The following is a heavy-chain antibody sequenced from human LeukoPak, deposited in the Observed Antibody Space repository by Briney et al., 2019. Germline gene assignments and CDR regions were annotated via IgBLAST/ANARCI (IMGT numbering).Heavy chain of an antibody. J-gene: IGHJ6*02. V-gene: IGHV3-23*01. D-gene: IGHD3-22*01. CDR2: ISGSGGST. CDR3: ARSFSYDRNYYYGMDV. Sequence: GGSLRLSCAASGFTFSSYAMSWVRQAPGKGLEWVSAISGSGGSTYYADSVKGRLTISRDNSKNTLYLQMNSLRAEDTAVYYCARSFSYDRNYYYGMDVWGQGTTVTVSS. CDR1: GFTFSSYA.